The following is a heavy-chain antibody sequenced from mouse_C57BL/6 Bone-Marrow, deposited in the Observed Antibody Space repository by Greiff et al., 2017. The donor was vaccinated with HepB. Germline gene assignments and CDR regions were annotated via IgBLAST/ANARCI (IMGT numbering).Heavy chain of an antibody. CDR2: ISSGGSYT. CDR1: GFTFSSYG. J-gene: IGHJ2*01. V-gene: IGHV5-6*02. CDR3: ARGGTGQDFDY. D-gene: IGHD3-3*01. Sequence: DVMLVESGGDLVKPGGSLKLSCAASGFTFSSYGMSWVRQTPDKRLEWVATISSGGSYTYYPDSVKGRFTISRDNAKNTLYLQMSSLKSEDTAMYYCARGGTGQDFDYWGQGTTLTVSS.